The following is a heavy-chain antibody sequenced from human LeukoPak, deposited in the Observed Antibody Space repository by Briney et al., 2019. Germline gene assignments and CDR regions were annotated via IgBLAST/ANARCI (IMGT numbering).Heavy chain of an antibody. CDR3: AKDLSYYGSGSYTVDY. Sequence: GGSLRLSCAASGFALNSYSLSWVRQAPGKGLEWVSAISGSGGSTYYADSVKGRFTISRDNSKNTLYLQMNSLRAEDTAVYYCAKDLSYYGSGSYTVDYWGQGTLVTVSS. CDR1: GFALNSYS. V-gene: IGHV3-23*01. CDR2: ISGSGGST. J-gene: IGHJ4*02. D-gene: IGHD3-10*01.